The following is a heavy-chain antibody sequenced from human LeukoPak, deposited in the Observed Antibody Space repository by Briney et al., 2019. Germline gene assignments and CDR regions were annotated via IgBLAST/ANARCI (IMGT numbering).Heavy chain of an antibody. CDR1: GFTFSSYS. D-gene: IGHD3-3*01. Sequence: GGSLRLSCAASGFTFSSYSMNWVRQAPGKGLEWVSSISSSTNNINYADSVKGRFTISRDNAKNSLYLQMNSLRAEDTAVYYCAKVSSRLRFLEWLLPFDYWGQGTLVTVSS. J-gene: IGHJ4*02. CDR3: AKVSSRLRFLEWLLPFDY. CDR2: ISSSTNNI. V-gene: IGHV3-21*01.